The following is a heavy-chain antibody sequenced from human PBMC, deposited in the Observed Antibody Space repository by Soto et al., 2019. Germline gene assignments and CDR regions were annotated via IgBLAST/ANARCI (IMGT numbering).Heavy chain of an antibody. J-gene: IGHJ6*03. CDR3: AGVGGPKTGTPINYYYMDV. V-gene: IGHV3-7*01. Sequence: EVQLVESGGGLVQPGGSLRLSCAASGFTFSSYWMSWVRQAPGKGLEWVANIKQDGSEKYYVDSVQGRFTISRDNAKNSLYLQMNNLRAEDTAVYYCAGVGGPKTGTPINYYYMDVWGKGTTVTVSS. CDR1: GFTFSSYW. D-gene: IGHD1-1*01. CDR2: IKQDGSEK.